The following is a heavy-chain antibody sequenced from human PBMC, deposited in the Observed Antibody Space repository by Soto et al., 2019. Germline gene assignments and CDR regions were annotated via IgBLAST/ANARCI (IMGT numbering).Heavy chain of an antibody. Sequence: ASVKVSCKASGGTFGSHGIAWVRQAPGQGLEWMGGFIAMLGTPTYAKKVQGRATITADESLTSSYLELRSLRSEDTGVYFCARGAMANFDYWGKGTVVTVSS. V-gene: IGHV1-69*13. CDR3: ARGAMANFDY. D-gene: IGHD5-18*01. J-gene: IGHJ4*02. CDR2: FIAMLGTP. CDR1: GGTFGSHG.